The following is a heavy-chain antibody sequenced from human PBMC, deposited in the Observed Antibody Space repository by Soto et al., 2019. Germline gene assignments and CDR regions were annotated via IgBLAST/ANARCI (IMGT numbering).Heavy chain of an antibody. CDR1: GFTFSTYG. V-gene: IGHV3-33*01. J-gene: IGHJ4*02. CDR3: ATDGPSIAVAGTYPDH. Sequence: LRLSCAASGFTFSTYGMHWVRQAPGKGLDWLAIIWYDGTNKFYSDSVKGRFTVSRDNYKNTLYLQMNGLRAEDTAVYYCATDGPSIAVAGTYPDHWGQRILVSV. CDR2: IWYDGTNK. D-gene: IGHD6-19*01.